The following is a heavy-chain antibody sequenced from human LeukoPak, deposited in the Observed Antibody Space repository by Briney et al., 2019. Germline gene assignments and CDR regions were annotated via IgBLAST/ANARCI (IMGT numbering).Heavy chain of an antibody. CDR2: IQGDGST. Sequence: GGSLRLSCAASGFTVSSHYMSWVRQAPGKGLEWVSVIQGDGSTYYADSVKGRFTISRDNSKNTLYLQINSPRVEDTAVYYCARDSDYYGFTYWGQGTLVTVSS. V-gene: IGHV3-53*01. J-gene: IGHJ4*02. D-gene: IGHD1-26*01. CDR3: ARDSDYYGFTY. CDR1: GFTVSSHY.